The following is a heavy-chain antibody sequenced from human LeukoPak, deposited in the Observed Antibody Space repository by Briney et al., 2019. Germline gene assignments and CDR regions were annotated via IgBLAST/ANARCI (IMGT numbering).Heavy chain of an antibody. CDR1: GDSVSSNRAS. Sequence: SQTLSLTCAISGDSVSSNRASWTWIRQSPSRGLEWLGRTYYRSKWYNDYAVSLKSRISINPDTSKNQFSLQLNSVTPEDAAVYYCSRSDGASDFDYWGQGTLVTVSS. CDR2: TYYRSKWYN. V-gene: IGHV6-1*01. CDR3: SRSDGASDFDY. D-gene: IGHD5-24*01. J-gene: IGHJ4*02.